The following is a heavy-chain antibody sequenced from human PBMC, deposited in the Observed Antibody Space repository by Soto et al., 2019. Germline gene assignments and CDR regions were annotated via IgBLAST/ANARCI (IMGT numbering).Heavy chain of an antibody. J-gene: IGHJ6*02. CDR3: ARFIAVAGYYYYYYGMDV. CDR2: ISSSSSYI. CDR1: GFTFSSYS. Sequence: GGSLRLSCAASGFTFSSYSMNWVRQAPGKGLEWVSSISSSSSYIYYADSVKGRFTISRDNAKNSLYLQMNSLRAEDTAVYYCARFIAVAGYYYYYYGMDVWGQGTTVTVYS. D-gene: IGHD6-19*01. V-gene: IGHV3-21*01.